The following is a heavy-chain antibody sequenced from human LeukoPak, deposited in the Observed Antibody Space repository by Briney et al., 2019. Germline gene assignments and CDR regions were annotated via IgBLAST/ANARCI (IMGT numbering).Heavy chain of an antibody. V-gene: IGHV4-38-2*02. J-gene: IGHJ4*02. D-gene: IGHD1-1*01. CDR3: ARVNAPVATFDY. CDR1: GYSISSTYY. CDR2: ISHSGNT. Sequence: SETLSLTCTVSGYSISSTYYGAWIRQPPGKGLEWIATISHSGNTYYTPSLESRLTLSLDTSKKHFSLRLSSVTAADTAVYYCARVNAPVATFDYWGLGTQVAVSS.